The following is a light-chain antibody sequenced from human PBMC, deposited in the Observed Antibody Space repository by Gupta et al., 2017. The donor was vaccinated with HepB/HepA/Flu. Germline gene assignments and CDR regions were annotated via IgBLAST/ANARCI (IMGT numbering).Light chain of an antibody. Sequence: SSELTQDPAVSVALGQTVRITCQGESLRSYSGIWYQQKPGQAPLLVIYGKNKRHSGIPERFSGSSSGTTASLTTTGAQAEDEADYYCHSRDTTGDNVVFGGGTKLTVL. CDR3: HSRDTTGDNVV. J-gene: IGLJ2*01. CDR1: SLRSYS. CDR2: GKN. V-gene: IGLV3-19*01.